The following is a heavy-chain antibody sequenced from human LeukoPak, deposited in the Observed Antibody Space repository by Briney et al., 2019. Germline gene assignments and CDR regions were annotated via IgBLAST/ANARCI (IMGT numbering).Heavy chain of an antibody. Sequence: ASVKVSCKASGFTFTSSAMQWVRQARGQRLEWIGWIVVGSGNTNYAQKFQERVTMTRDTSISTAYMDLSRLRSDDTAVYFCARGSDYDDYFYMDFWGKGTTVTVSS. CDR1: GFTFTSSA. V-gene: IGHV1-58*02. CDR3: ARGSDYDDYFYMDF. J-gene: IGHJ6*03. CDR2: IVVGSGNT.